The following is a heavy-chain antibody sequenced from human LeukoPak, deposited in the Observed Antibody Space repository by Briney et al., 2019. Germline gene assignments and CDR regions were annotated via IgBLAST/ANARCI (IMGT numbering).Heavy chain of an antibody. J-gene: IGHJ3*02. CDR3: ARAGHDAFDI. CDR2: INPSGGIT. Sequence: GASVKVSCKAYGYIFTSYYMHWVRQAPGQGLEWMGIINPSGGITNYAQKLQGRVTMTTDTSTSTAYMELSSLRSEDTAVYYCARAGHDAFDIWGQGTMVTVSS. V-gene: IGHV1-46*01. CDR1: GYIFTSYY. D-gene: IGHD5-12*01.